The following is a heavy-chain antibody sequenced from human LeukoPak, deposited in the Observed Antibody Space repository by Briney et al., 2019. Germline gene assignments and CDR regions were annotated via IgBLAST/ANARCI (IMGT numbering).Heavy chain of an antibody. J-gene: IGHJ4*02. D-gene: IGHD6-13*01. V-gene: IGHV3-23*01. CDR2: ISDSGGIT. Sequence: GGSLRLSCAASGFIFSSYAMSWVRQAPGKGLEWVSFISDSGGITSYAGSVKGRFTMSRDNSKHTTYLQMNSLRTEDTAVYYCAPDLRGSAWSLDYWGQGTLVTVSS. CDR3: APDLRGSAWSLDY. CDR1: GFIFSSYA.